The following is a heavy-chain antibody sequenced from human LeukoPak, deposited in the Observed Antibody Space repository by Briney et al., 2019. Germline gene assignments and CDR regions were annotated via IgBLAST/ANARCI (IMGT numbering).Heavy chain of an antibody. D-gene: IGHD2-15*01. V-gene: IGHV3-23*01. CDR1: GFTFSSYA. J-gene: IGHJ4*02. Sequence: GGSLRLSRAASGFTFSSYAMSWVRQAPGKGLEWVSAISGSGGSTYYADSVKGRFTISRDNSKNTLYLQMNSLRAEDTAVYYCAKGVVAGREGYYFDYWGQGTLVTVSS. CDR3: AKGVVAGREGYYFDY. CDR2: ISGSGGST.